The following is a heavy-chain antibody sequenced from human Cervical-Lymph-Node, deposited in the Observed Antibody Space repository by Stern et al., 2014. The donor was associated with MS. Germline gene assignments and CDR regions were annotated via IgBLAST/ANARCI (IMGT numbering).Heavy chain of an antibody. D-gene: IGHD1-26*01. V-gene: IGHV3-23*04. J-gene: IGHJ1*01. CDR1: GFTFSSYA. CDR3: AKDGLGTTSAEYLQH. CDR2: IGATGGPT. Sequence: EVQLVESGGGLVQPGGSLRLSCTASGFTFSSYAMSWVRQSSGKGLEWVSTIGATGGPTHYADSARGRFTISRDNSKNSLYLQIHSLSAEDTAVYFCAKDGLGTTSAEYLQHWGQGTLVTVSS.